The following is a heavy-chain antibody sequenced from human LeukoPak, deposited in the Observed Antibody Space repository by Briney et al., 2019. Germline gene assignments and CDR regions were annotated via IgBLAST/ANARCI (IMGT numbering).Heavy chain of an antibody. J-gene: IGHJ4*02. CDR2: IIPNLGTT. V-gene: IGHV1-69*04. CDR3: ATTNDGGGYQWGDFFDF. CDR1: GGTSNSHA. D-gene: IGHD3-22*01. Sequence: SVKVSCKASGGTSNSHAISWVRQAPGQGLEWMGRIIPNLGTTNRAQNFQDRVTLTADKSTNKAYMELTSQTSGDTAVYYCATTNDGGGYQWGDFFDFWGQGTLVTVSS.